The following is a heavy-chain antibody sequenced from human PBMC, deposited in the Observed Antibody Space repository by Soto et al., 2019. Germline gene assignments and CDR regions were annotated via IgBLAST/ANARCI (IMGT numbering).Heavy chain of an antibody. CDR2: IWYDGSNK. CDR1: GFTFSSYG. CDR3: ARAPGGISASCYVDY. D-gene: IGHD2-2*01. V-gene: IGHV3-33*08. J-gene: IGHJ4*02. Sequence: QVQLVESGGGVVQPGRSLRLSCAASGFTFSSYGMHWVRQAPGKGLEWVAVIWYDGSNKYYADSVKGRFTISRDNSKKTLYLHMNSLRAEDTAVYYCARAPGGISASCYVDYWGQGTLVTVSS.